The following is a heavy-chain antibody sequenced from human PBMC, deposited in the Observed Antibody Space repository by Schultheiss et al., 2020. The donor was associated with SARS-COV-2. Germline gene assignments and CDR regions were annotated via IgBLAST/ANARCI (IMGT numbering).Heavy chain of an antibody. D-gene: IGHD6-19*01. V-gene: IGHV3-30*03. J-gene: IGHJ4*02. Sequence: GGSLRLSCAASGFTVSSNYMSWVRQAPGKGLEWVAVISYDGSNKYYADSVKGRFTISRDNAKNTLYLQMNSLRAEDTAVYYCASGSSGWYSTFTYWGQGTLVTVSS. CDR2: ISYDGSNK. CDR3: ASGSSGWYSTFTY. CDR1: GFTVSSNY.